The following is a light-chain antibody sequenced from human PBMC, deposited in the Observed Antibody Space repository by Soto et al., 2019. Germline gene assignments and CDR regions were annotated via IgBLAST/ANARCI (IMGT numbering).Light chain of an antibody. CDR3: QTWGTGPWV. V-gene: IGLV4-69*01. CDR2: LNSNGSH. J-gene: IGLJ3*02. Sequence: QLVLTQSPSASASLGASVKLTCTLSSGHSNYAIAWHQQQPEKGPRYLMKLNSNGSHSKGDGIPDRFSGSSSGAGRYLTISSLQSEDEADYYCQTWGTGPWVFGGGTKVTVL. CDR1: SGHSNYA.